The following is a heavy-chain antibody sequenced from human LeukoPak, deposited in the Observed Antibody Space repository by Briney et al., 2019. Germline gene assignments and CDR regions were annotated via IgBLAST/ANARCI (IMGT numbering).Heavy chain of an antibody. CDR3: ARKYNGYGGRIDY. CDR1: NDSINNYY. Sequence: PSETLSLTCTVSNDSINNYYWSWIRQPPGKGLEWIGYIYYTGSTNYNPSLKSRVTISLDTSKNQFSLKLSSVTAADTAVYYCARKYNGYGGRIDYWAQGTLVTVSS. J-gene: IGHJ4*02. V-gene: IGHV4-59*01. CDR2: IYYTGST. D-gene: IGHD5-12*01.